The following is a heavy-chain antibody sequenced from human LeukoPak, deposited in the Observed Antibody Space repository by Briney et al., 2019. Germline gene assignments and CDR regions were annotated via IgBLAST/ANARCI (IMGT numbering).Heavy chain of an antibody. D-gene: IGHD3-22*01. CDR1: GFTFSGSA. V-gene: IGHV3-73*01. J-gene: IGHJ3*02. CDR2: IRSKANSYAT. Sequence: GGSLRLSCAASGFTFSGSAMHWVRQASGKGLEWVGRIRSKANSYATAYAASVKGRFTISRDDSKNTAYLQMNSLKTEDTAVYYCTSLRDYYYDSSGTYDAFDIWGQGTMVTVSS. CDR3: TSLRDYYYDSSGTYDAFDI.